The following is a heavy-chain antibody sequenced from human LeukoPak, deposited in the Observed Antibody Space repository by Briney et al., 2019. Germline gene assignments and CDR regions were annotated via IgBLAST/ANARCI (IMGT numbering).Heavy chain of an antibody. J-gene: IGHJ5*02. CDR3: VRRNGYSYGRFDP. D-gene: IGHD5-18*01. CDR1: GGSISSYY. V-gene: IGHV4-59*08. CDR2: IYYSGST. Sequence: SETLSLTCTVSGGSISSYYWSWIRQPPGKGLEWIGYIYYSGSTNYNPSLKSRVTISVDTSKKQFSLKLSSVTAADTAVYYCVRRNGYSYGRFDPWGQGTLVTVSS.